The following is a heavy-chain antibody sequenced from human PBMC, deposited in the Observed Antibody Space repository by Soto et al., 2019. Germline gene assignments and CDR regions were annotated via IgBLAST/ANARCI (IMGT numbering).Heavy chain of an antibody. CDR2: IIPIFGTA. CDR3: ARGEADYAAYNAFDI. CDR1: GGTFSSYA. D-gene: IGHD4-17*01. Sequence: GASVKVSCKASGGTFSSYAISWVRQAPGQGLEWMGGIIPIFGTANYAQKFQGRVTITADESTSTAYMELSSLRSEDTAVYYCARGEADYAAYNAFDIWGQGPMVTVSS. J-gene: IGHJ3*02. V-gene: IGHV1-69*13.